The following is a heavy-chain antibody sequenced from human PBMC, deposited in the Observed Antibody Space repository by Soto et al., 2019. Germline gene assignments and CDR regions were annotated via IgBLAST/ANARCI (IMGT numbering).Heavy chain of an antibody. D-gene: IGHD1-20*01. Sequence: EVQLVESGGGLVQPGGSLRLSCAASGFTFSSYWMSWVRQAPGKGLEWVANIKQDGSEKYYVDSVKGRFTISRDNAKNSLYLQMNSLRAEDTAVYYCARCNWYNWNDDAGGWFDPWGQGTLVTVSS. V-gene: IGHV3-7*05. CDR3: ARCNWYNWNDDAGGWFDP. CDR1: GFTFSSYW. CDR2: IKQDGSEK. J-gene: IGHJ5*02.